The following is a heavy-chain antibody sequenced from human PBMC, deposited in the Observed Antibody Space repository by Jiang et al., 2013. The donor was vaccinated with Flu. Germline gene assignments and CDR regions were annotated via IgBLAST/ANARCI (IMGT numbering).Heavy chain of an antibody. CDR1: GYTLTELS. D-gene: IGHD3-22*01. CDR3: ASLMIVVVQGVFDI. J-gene: IGHJ3*02. V-gene: IGHV1-24*01. CDR2: FDPEDGET. Sequence: SGAEVKKPGASVKVSCKVSGYTLTELSMHWVRQAPGKGLEWMGGFDPEDGETIYAQKFQGRVTMTRDTSISTAYMELSRLRSDDTAVYYCASLMIVVVQGVFDIWGQGTMVTVSS.